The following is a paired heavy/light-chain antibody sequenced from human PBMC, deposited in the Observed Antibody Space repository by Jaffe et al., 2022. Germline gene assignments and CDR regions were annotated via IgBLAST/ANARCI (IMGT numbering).Light chain of an antibody. V-gene: IGKV2-28*01. J-gene: IGKJ5*01. CDR2: LGS. Sequence: DIVMTQSPLSLPVTPGEPASISCRSSQSLLHSNGYNYLDWYLQKPGQSPQLLIYLGSNRASGVPDRFSGSGSGTDFTLKISRVEAEDVGVYYCMQALQTPPTFGQGTRLEIK. CDR1: QSLLHSNGYNY. CDR3: MQALQTPPT.
Heavy chain of an antibody. J-gene: IGHJ6*03. CDR1: GYTFTGYY. V-gene: IGHV1-2*06. CDR2: INPNSGGT. CDR3: ARDLIVCSGGSCYSDYYYYMDV. Sequence: QVQLVQSGAEVKKPGASVKVSCKASGYTFTGYYMHWVRQAPGQGLEWMGRINPNSGGTNYAQKFQGRVTMTRDTSISTAYMELSRLRSDDTAVYYCARDLIVCSGGSCYSDYYYYMDVWGKGTTVTVSS. D-gene: IGHD2-15*01.